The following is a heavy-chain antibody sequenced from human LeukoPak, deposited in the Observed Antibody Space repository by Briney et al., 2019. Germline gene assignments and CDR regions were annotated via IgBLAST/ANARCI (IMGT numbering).Heavy chain of an antibody. CDR3: AHSLPILTGFYDAFDV. Sequence: SGPTQVNPTQTLTLTCTFSGFSLSTRAVGVGWIRQPPGKALEWLALVYWDDDQRYSPSLKSRLTITKDTSKNQVVLTMTNMDPVDTATYYCAHSLPILTGFYDAFDVWGQGTMVTVSS. D-gene: IGHD3-9*01. CDR2: VYWDDDQ. CDR1: GFSLSTRAVG. J-gene: IGHJ3*01. V-gene: IGHV2-5*02.